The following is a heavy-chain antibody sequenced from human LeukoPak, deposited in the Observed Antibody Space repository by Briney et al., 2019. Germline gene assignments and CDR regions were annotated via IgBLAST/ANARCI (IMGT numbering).Heavy chain of an antibody. J-gene: IGHJ6*02. V-gene: IGHV5-51*01. CDR2: IYPADSDT. CDR1: GYSFPSYW. D-gene: IGHD3-22*01. CDR3: ARQVEIGRQYGMDV. Sequence: GESLKISCNGSGYSFPSYWIGWVRQMPGKGLEWMGIIYPADSDTRYSPSFQGQVTISADKSINTAYLQWSSLKASDTAIYYCARQVEIGRQYGMDVWGQGTTVTVSS.